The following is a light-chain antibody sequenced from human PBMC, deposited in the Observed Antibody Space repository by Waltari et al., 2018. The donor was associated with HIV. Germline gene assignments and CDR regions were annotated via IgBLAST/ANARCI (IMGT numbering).Light chain of an antibody. CDR3: SSHAGSKVV. V-gene: IGLV2-8*01. J-gene: IGLJ2*01. Sequence: SALTQPPSASGSPGQSVTLSSTGTSSDVGGYHYVSWHQQHPGKAPKLMIYDVIKRPSGVPDRFAGSKSGNTASLTVSGLQPEDEADYYCSSHAGSKVVFGGGTRLTVL. CDR2: DVI. CDR1: SSDVGGYHY.